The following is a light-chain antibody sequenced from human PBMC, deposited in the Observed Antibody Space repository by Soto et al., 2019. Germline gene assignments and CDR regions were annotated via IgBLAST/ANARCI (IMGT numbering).Light chain of an antibody. CDR2: EVS. V-gene: IGLV2-8*01. CDR3: SSYAGNNNVV. Sequence: QSVLTQPPSASGSPGQSVTISCTGTSRDVGDYKFVSWYQQHPGKAPKLLIYEVSRRPSGVPDRFSGSKSGNTASLTVSGLQAADEADYYCSSYAGNNNVVFGGGTKLTVL. J-gene: IGLJ2*01. CDR1: SRDVGDYKF.